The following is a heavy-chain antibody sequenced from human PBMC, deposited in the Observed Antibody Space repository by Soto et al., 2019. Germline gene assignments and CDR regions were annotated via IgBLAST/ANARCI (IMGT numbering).Heavy chain of an antibody. CDR1: GGSIDGRN. J-gene: IGHJ6*02. CDR3: VRQGIGNLHGLVDV. V-gene: IGHV4-59*08. CDR2: VYYDGGS. D-gene: IGHD3-10*01. Sequence: QVQLQESGPGLVKPSETLSLTCTVSGGSIDGRNCAWIRQPPGKGLEWLGYVYYDGGSSYNPSVKRXLXXSMDTSKSQFSLQLRSVTAADTAVYYCVRQGIGNLHGLVDVWGRGTTVTVSS.